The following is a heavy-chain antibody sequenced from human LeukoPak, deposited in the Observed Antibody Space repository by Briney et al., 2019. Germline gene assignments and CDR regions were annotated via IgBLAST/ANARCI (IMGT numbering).Heavy chain of an antibody. CDR1: GGSISSRSYY. V-gene: IGHV4-39*07. CDR2: IYYSGST. D-gene: IGHD6-6*01. J-gene: IGHJ4*02. Sequence: PSETLSLTCTVSGGSISSRSYYWGWIRQPPGKGLEWIGSIYYSGSTYYNPSLKSRVTISVDTSKNQFSLKLSSVTAADTAVYYCARGPTKYSSSDYWGQGTLVTVS. CDR3: ARGPTKYSSSDY.